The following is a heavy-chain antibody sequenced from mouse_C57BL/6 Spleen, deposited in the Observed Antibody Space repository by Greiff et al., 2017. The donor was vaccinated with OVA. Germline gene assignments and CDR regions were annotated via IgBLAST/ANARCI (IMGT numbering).Heavy chain of an antibody. D-gene: IGHD1-1*01. J-gene: IGHJ2*01. V-gene: IGHV1-81*01. Sequence: QVQLQQSGAELARPGASVTLSCKASGYTFTSYGISWVKQRTGQGLEWIGEIYPRSGNTYYNEKFKGKATLNADTSSSTAYMELRSLTSEHSAVDFCERRGTKVDYFGYWGQGTTLTVSS. CDR3: ERRGTKVDYFGY. CDR2: IYPRSGNT. CDR1: GYTFTSYG.